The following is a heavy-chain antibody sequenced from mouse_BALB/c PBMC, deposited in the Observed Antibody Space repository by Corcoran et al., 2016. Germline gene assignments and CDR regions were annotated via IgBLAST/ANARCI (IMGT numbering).Heavy chain of an antibody. CDR2: IDTANGNT. Sequence: EVQLQKSGAELVKPGASVKLSCTASGCNSKSSYMHWVKQRPEQGVEGIGRIDTANGNTNYDPKFQGKATITADTYSNTAYLQLSRLTSKDTAVYYRVRGYGNYYYAMDYWGQGTSVTVSS. J-gene: IGHJ4*01. V-gene: IGHV14-3*02. CDR3: VRGYGNYYYAMDY. CDR1: GCNSKSSY. D-gene: IGHD2-1*01.